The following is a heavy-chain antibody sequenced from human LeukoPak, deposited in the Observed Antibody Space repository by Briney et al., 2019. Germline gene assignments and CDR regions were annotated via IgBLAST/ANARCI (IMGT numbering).Heavy chain of an antibody. CDR3: AKDRSGSTAEYFQD. CDR2: ISGSGGST. Sequence: PGGSLRLSCAASGFTFSSYAMSWVRQAPGKGLEWVSAISGSGGSTYYADSVKGRFTTSRDNSKNTLYLQMNSLRAEDTAVYYCAKDRSGSTAEYFQDWGQGTLVTVSS. J-gene: IGHJ1*01. V-gene: IGHV3-23*01. CDR1: GFTFSSYA. D-gene: IGHD3-10*01.